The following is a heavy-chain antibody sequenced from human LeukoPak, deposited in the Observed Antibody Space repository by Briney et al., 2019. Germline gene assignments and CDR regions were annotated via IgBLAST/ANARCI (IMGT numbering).Heavy chain of an antibody. D-gene: IGHD2-2*01. CDR2: IKQDGSEK. CDR1: GFSFSSYW. CDR3: ARPAFYYGMDV. Sequence: GGSLRLSCAASGFSFSSYWMSWVRQAPGKGLEWVANIKQDGSEKYYVDSVKGRFTISRDNARNSLYLQMNSLRAEDTAVYYCARPAFYYGMDVWGQGTTVTVAS. J-gene: IGHJ6*02. V-gene: IGHV3-7*03.